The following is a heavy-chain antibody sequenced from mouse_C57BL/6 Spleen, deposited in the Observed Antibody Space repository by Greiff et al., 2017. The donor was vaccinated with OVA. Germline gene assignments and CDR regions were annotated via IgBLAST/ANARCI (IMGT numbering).Heavy chain of an antibody. D-gene: IGHD1-1*01. CDR3: ARWAYYYGSSPYWYFDV. CDR2: INYDGSST. J-gene: IGHJ1*03. Sequence: VQLPASEGGLVPPGSSMTLSCTASLFPFSDSYMSCVRQVPDTVLEWVANINYDGSSTYYLDSLKSRFIISRDNAKNILYLQMSSLKSEDTATYYCARWAYYYGSSPYWYFDVWGTGTTVTVSS. CDR1: LFPFSDSY. V-gene: IGHV5-16*01.